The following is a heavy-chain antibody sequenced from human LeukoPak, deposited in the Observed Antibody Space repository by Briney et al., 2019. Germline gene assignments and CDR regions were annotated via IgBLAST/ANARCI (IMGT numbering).Heavy chain of an antibody. CDR3: ARGARSWDSSGPGHVDY. CDR2: IYYSGST. J-gene: IGHJ4*02. D-gene: IGHD6-19*01. Sequence: SETLSLTCTVSGGSISSYYWSWIRQPPGKGLEWIGYIYYSGSTNYNPSLKSRVTISVDTSKNQFSLKLSSVTAADTAVYYCARGARSWDSSGPGHVDYWGQGTLVTVSS. CDR1: GGSISSYY. V-gene: IGHV4-59*01.